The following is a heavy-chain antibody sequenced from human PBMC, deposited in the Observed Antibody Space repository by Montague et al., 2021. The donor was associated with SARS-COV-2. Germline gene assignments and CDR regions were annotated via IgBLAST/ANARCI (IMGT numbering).Heavy chain of an antibody. V-gene: IGHV2-5*02. D-gene: IGHD1-14*01. CDR2: IYWDDDK. CDR3: AHRLSSWNHAYFQH. Sequence: PALVKPTQTLTPTCTFPGFSLSPSGVGVGWIRQPPGKALEWPAPIYWDDDKRYSPSLKSRLTITKDTSKNQVVLTMTNMDPVDTATYYCAHRLSSWNHAYFQHWGQGTLVTVSS. CDR1: GFSLSPSGVG. J-gene: IGHJ1*01.